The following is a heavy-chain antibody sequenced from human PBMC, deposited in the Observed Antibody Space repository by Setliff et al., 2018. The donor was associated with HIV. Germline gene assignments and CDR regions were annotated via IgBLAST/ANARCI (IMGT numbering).Heavy chain of an antibody. D-gene: IGHD6-19*01. CDR2: IYHSGST. V-gene: IGHV4-38-2*02. J-gene: IGHJ4*02. CDR3: ARDLVAVAAFDY. CDR1: GYSISSGYY. Sequence: PSETLSLTCTVSGYSISSGYYWGWIRQPPGKGLEWIGSIYHSGSTYYNPSLKSRVTISVDTSKNQFSLKLSSVTAADTAVYYCARDLVAVAAFDYWGQGTLVTVSS.